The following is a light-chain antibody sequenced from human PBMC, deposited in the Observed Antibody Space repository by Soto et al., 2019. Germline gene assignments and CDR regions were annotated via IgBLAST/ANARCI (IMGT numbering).Light chain of an antibody. CDR1: QSVSSN. Sequence: EIVMTQSPATLSVSPGERATLSCRASQSVSSNLAWYQQKPGQAPRLLICGVSTRATGIPARFSGSGSGTEFTRTISSLQSEDFAVYYCQQYNNWPPIFTFGPGTKVDIK. CDR2: GVS. CDR3: QQYNNWPPIFT. J-gene: IGKJ3*01. V-gene: IGKV3-15*01.